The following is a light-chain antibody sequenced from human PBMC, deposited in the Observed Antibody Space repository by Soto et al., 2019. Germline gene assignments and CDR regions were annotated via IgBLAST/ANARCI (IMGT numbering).Light chain of an antibody. CDR1: QGISNY. CDR3: RKYNSAPRT. Sequence: DIQMTQSPSSLSASVGDRVTMACRASQGISNYLAWYQQKPGKVPKLLIYAASTLQSGVPSRFSGSGSGTDFTLTISSLQPEDVATYYCRKYNSAPRTFGQGTKVEIK. CDR2: AAS. V-gene: IGKV1-27*01. J-gene: IGKJ1*01.